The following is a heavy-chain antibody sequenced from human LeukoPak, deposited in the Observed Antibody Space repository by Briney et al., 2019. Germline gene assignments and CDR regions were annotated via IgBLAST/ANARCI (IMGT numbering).Heavy chain of an antibody. V-gene: IGHV3-21*04. CDR2: ISSSSNYI. CDR1: GFTFSCYN. Sequence: GGSLRLSCAASGFTFSCYNMNWVRQAPGKGLEWVSSISSSSNYIYYADSAKGRFTISRDNAKNSLYLQMNSLRAEDTAVYYCAKVDIVVVPAAPTFDPWGQGTLVTVSS. CDR3: AKVDIVVVPAAPTFDP. J-gene: IGHJ5*02. D-gene: IGHD2-2*03.